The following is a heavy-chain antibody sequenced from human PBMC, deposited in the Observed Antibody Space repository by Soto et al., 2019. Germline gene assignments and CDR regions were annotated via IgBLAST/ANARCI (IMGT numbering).Heavy chain of an antibody. V-gene: IGHV1-69*01. D-gene: IGHD4-17*01. CDR1: GGTFSSYV. CDR2: IIPIFGTA. J-gene: IGHJ4*02. CDR3: ARDGRDYGGNFDY. Sequence: QVQLVQSGAEVKKPGSSVKVSCTASGGTFSSYVIGWVRQAPGQGLEWMGGIIPIFGTANYAQKFQGRVTITADESTSTAYMELSSLRSEDTAVYYCARDGRDYGGNFDYWGQGTLVTVSS.